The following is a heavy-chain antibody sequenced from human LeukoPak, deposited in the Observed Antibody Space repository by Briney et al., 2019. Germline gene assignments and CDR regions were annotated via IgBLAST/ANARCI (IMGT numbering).Heavy chain of an antibody. CDR3: AHYYYDTSGFDY. CDR1: GFSLSLSGVG. D-gene: IGHD3-22*01. Sequence: SGPTLVKPTQTLTLTCTFSGFSLSLSGVGVGWIRQPPGKALEWLALIYWGDNKRYSPSLKSRLIITKDTSKNQVVLTMTNMDPVDTATYYCAHYYYDTSGFDYWGQGTLVTVSS. J-gene: IGHJ4*02. V-gene: IGHV2-5*02. CDR2: IYWGDNK.